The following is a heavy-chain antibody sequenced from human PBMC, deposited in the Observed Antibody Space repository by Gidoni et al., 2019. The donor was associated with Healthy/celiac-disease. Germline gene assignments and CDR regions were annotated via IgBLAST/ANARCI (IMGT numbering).Heavy chain of an antibody. Sequence: EVQLVESGGGLVKPGGSLRLSCAAPGFTFSSYSMNWVRQAPGKGLEWVSSISSSSSYIYYADSVKGRFTISRDNAKNSLYLQMNSLRAEDTAVYYCARDYDILTGYYTPRPNWFDPWGQGTLVTVSS. D-gene: IGHD3-9*01. V-gene: IGHV3-21*01. J-gene: IGHJ5*02. CDR1: GFTFSSYS. CDR2: ISSSSSYI. CDR3: ARDYDILTGYYTPRPNWFDP.